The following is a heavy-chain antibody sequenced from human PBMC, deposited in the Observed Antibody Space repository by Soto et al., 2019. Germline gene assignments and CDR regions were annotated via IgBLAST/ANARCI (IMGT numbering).Heavy chain of an antibody. Sequence: PSETLSLTCTVSGGSISSSSYYWGWIRQPPGKGLEWIGSIYYSGSTYYNPSLKSRVTISVDTSKNQFSLKLSSVTAADTAVYYCAGEVGYGYNYRGQGTLVTVSS. CDR3: AGEVGYGYNY. J-gene: IGHJ4*02. V-gene: IGHV4-39*02. CDR1: GGSISSSSYY. CDR2: IYYSGST. D-gene: IGHD5-18*01.